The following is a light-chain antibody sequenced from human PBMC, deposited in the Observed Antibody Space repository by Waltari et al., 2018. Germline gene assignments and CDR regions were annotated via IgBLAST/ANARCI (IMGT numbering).Light chain of an antibody. Sequence: QTVVTQEPSLSVSTGGTVTLTCGLSSGSVSTTYYPSWYQQAPGQAPRTPIFDTNTRSSGVPDRFAGSILDNKAALTITGAQADDESDYYCVLSMGSGIWVFGGGTKLTVL. V-gene: IGLV8-61*01. J-gene: IGLJ3*02. CDR2: DTN. CDR1: SGSVSTTYY. CDR3: VLSMGSGIWV.